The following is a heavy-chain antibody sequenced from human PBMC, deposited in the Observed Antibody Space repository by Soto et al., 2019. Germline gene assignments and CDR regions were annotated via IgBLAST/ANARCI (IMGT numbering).Heavy chain of an antibody. J-gene: IGHJ4*02. V-gene: IGHV3-30*18. CDR3: AKELSSGWNIDY. D-gene: IGHD6-19*01. CDR1: GFTFSSYG. Sequence: QVQLVESGGGVVQPGRSLRLSCAASGFTFSSYGMHWVRQAPGKGLEWVAVISYDGSNKYYAYSVKGRFTISRDNSKNTLYLQMNSLRAEDTAVYYCAKELSSGWNIDYWGQGTLVTVSS. CDR2: ISYDGSNK.